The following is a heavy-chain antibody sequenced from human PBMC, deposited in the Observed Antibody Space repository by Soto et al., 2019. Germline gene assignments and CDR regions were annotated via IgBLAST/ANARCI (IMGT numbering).Heavy chain of an antibody. D-gene: IGHD6-19*01. CDR1: GFTFSNAW. Sequence: EVQLVESGGGLVKPGGSLRLSCAASGFTFSNAWMNWVRQAPGKGLEWVGRIKSKTHGGTTDYAAPVKGRFTISGDDSKNTLYLQMNSLKTEDTAVYYCTTTMPEQWREWGQGTLVTVSS. V-gene: IGHV3-15*07. J-gene: IGHJ4*02. CDR2: IKSKTHGGTT. CDR3: TTTMPEQWRE.